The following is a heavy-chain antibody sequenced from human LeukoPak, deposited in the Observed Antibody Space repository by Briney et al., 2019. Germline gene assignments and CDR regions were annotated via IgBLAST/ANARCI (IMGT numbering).Heavy chain of an antibody. J-gene: IGHJ5*02. D-gene: IGHD4-17*01. CDR3: ARGRDGDYVNWYDP. CDR2: IYPVGT. Sequence: PGGSLRLSCAASGFTVSDNYVAWVRQAPGKGLEWVSVIYPVGTYYAESVKGRFSISRDNSKNTVYLQMNSLRADDTALYYCARGRDGDYVNWYDPWGQGILVTVSS. V-gene: IGHV3-53*01. CDR1: GFTVSDNY.